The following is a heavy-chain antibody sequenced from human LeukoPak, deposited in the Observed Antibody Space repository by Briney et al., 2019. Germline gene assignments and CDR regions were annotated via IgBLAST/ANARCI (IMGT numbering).Heavy chain of an antibody. J-gene: IGHJ4*02. CDR2: ISTTSDYI. D-gene: IGHD6-13*01. CDR3: ARGGIYSQGFDS. Sequence: GGSLRLSCAASGFTFSSYSMNRVRQAPGKGLEWVSSISTTSDYIYYADSLTGRLTISRDNAKNSLYLQMNSLRAEDTAVYYCARGGIYSQGFDSWGQGTLVTVSS. CDR1: GFTFSSYS. V-gene: IGHV3-21*01.